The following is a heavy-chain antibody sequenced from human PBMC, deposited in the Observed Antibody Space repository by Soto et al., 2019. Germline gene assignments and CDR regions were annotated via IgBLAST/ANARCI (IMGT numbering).Heavy chain of an antibody. CDR2: IYYSGST. CDR3: ARGVRGSGWFPFDY. D-gene: IGHD6-19*01. J-gene: IGHJ4*02. V-gene: IGHV4-59*01. Sequence: SETLSLTCAVYGGSFSGYYWSWIRQPPGKGLEWIGYIYYSGSTNYNPSLKSRVTISVDTSKNQFSLKLSSVTAADTAVYYCARGVRGSGWFPFDYWGQGTLVTVSS. CDR1: GGSFSGYY.